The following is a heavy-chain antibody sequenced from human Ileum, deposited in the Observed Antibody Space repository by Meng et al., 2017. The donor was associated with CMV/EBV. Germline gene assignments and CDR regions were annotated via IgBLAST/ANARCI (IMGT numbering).Heavy chain of an antibody. D-gene: IGHD4-23*01. CDR2: IRSDGTEK. CDR3: ADPPVGF. Sequence: GESLKISCAASGFTFSSYAMSWVRQAPGKGLEWVAIIRSDGTEKYYVDSVKGRFTISRDNAKSTLYLQMNSLRADDAAVYFCADPPVGFWGQGTLVTVSS. V-gene: IGHV3-7*01. CDR1: GFTFSSYA. J-gene: IGHJ4*02.